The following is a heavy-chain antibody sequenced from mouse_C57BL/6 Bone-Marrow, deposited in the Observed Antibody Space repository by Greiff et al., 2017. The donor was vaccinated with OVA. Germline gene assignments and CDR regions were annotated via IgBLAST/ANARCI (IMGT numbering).Heavy chain of an antibody. V-gene: IGHV5-2*01. Sequence: EVMLVESGGGLVQPGESLKLSCESNAYEFPSHDMSWVRKTPEKRLEWVAAINSDGGSTYYPDTMERRFIISRDNTKKTLYLQMSSLRSEDTALYYCARHEDYEYEDFDYWGQGTTLTVSS. J-gene: IGHJ2*01. CDR2: INSDGGST. CDR3: ARHEDYEYEDFDY. CDR1: AYEFPSHD. D-gene: IGHD2-4*01.